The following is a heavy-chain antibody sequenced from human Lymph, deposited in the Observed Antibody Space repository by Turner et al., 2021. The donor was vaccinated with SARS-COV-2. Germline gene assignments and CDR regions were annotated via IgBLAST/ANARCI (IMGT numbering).Heavy chain of an antibody. Sequence: EVQLVETGGGLIQPGWSLRLPCAASGFNVSSNYMSWVRQAPGKGLGWVSVIYSGGSTFYADSVRGRFTISRDNSKNTLYLQMNSLRAEDTAVYYCARDNPHDAFDIWGQGTMVTVSS. CDR3: ARDNPHDAFDI. V-gene: IGHV3-53*02. J-gene: IGHJ3*02. CDR2: IYSGGST. CDR1: GFNVSSNY.